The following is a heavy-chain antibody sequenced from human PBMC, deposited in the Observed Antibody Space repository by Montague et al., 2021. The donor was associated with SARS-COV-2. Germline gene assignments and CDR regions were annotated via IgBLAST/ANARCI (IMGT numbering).Heavy chain of an antibody. J-gene: IGHJ6*03. Sequence: SETLSLTCAVHGGSFSTYSWNWIRRPPGKGLEWIGEIHHGGSTNYNPSLKSRVTISADTSKNQFSLKLTSVAAADTAVYYCARLGDGVVPSPILGVGPYYSYDYMDVWGKGTTATVSS. CDR3: ARLGDGVVPSPILGVGPYYSYDYMDV. D-gene: IGHD3-10*01. V-gene: IGHV4-34*01. CDR1: GGSFSTYS. CDR2: IHHGGST.